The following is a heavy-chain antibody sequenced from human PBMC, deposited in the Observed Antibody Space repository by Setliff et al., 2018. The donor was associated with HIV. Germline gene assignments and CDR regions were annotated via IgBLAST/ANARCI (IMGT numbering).Heavy chain of an antibody. D-gene: IGHD5-12*01. J-gene: IGHJ3*02. CDR2: SYYSGST. CDR1: GGSIGSSSYY. CDR3: ARREVEMATHGDAFDI. Sequence: PSETLSLTCTVSGGSIGSSSYYWGWIRQPPGKGLEWIGSSYYSGSTYYNPSLKSRVTISVDTSKNQFSLKLSSVTAADTAVYYCARREVEMATHGDAFDIWGQGTMVTVSS. V-gene: IGHV4-39*07.